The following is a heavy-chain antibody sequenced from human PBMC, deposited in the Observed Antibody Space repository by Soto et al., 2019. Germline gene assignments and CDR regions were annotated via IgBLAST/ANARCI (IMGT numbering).Heavy chain of an antibody. D-gene: IGHD1-26*01. V-gene: IGHV3-48*02. J-gene: IGHJ4*02. CDR1: GFTFSSYS. Sequence: EVQLVESGGGLVQPGGSLRLSCAASGFTFSSYSMNWVRQAPGKGLEWVSYISSSSSTIYYADSVKGRFTNSRDNAKNSLYLQMNSLRDEHTAVYYCARDLARESYRSSRRGYWGPGTPVTVSS. CDR2: ISSSSSTI. CDR3: ARDLARESYRSSRRGY.